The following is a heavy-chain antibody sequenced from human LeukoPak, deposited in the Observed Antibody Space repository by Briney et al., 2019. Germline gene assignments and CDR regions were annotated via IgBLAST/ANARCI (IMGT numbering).Heavy chain of an antibody. Sequence: GGSLRLSCAASGFTFSSYGITWVRQSPGEGLEWVSTISATGGSTYYADSVKGRFTISRDNSKDTLYLQMNSLRAEDTAVYYCAKGGYSSGWRNYFDYWGQGTLVTVSS. CDR3: AKGGYSSGWRNYFDY. V-gene: IGHV3-23*01. D-gene: IGHD6-19*01. CDR1: GFTFSSYG. CDR2: ISATGGST. J-gene: IGHJ4*02.